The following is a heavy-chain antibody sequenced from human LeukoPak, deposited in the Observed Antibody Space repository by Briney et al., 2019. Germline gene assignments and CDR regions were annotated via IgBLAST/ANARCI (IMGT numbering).Heavy chain of an antibody. CDR2: ISYDGSNK. J-gene: IGHJ6*02. D-gene: IGHD6-19*01. CDR3: ARDRLGAVDYYGMDV. V-gene: IGHV3-30-3*01. Sequence: GGSLRLSCAASGFTFSSYAMHWVRQAPGKGLEWVAVISYDGSNKYYADSVKGRFTFSRDNSKNTLYLQMNSLRAEDTAVYYCARDRLGAVDYYGMDVWGQGTTVTVSS. CDR1: GFTFSSYA.